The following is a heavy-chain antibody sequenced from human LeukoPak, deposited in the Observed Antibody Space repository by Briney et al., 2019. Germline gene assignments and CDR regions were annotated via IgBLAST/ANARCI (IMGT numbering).Heavy chain of an antibody. CDR2: ISGSGGST. V-gene: IGHV3-23*01. D-gene: IGHD3-9*01. Sequence: GGSLRLSCAASGFTFSSYAMSWVRQAPGKGLEWVSAISGSGGSTYYADSVKGRFTISRDNSKNTLYLQMNSLRAEDTAVYYCAKDSFDPYYDILTGYPFPDYWCQGTLVTVSS. CDR1: GFTFSSYA. J-gene: IGHJ4*02. CDR3: AKDSFDPYYDILTGYPFPDY.